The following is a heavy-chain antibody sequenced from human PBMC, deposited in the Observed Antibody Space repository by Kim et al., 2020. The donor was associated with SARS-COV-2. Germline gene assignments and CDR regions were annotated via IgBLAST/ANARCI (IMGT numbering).Heavy chain of an antibody. Sequence: SETLSLTCMRSGGNFNRYIWSWIRQSPTRGLEWIGEFSRSLGVRYHPSLQDRLTISSDTTEKEVSLRLASVTAADAAIYFCSFVVVESDTSVFDSWGPGIPVTVS. CDR1: GGNFNRYI. CDR3: SFVVVESDTSVFDS. D-gene: IGHD2-21*01. CDR2: FSRSLGV. J-gene: IGHJ4*02. V-gene: IGHV4-34*06.